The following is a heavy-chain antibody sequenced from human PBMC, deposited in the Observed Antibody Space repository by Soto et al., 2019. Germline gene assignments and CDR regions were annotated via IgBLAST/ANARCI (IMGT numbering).Heavy chain of an antibody. Sequence: XESLKISWEGSGYTFNDYLLGWVRQLPGKGLEWLRIIYPGDSDTIYSPSFQGYVTITVDKSTSTAYLQWKTLKDSDTAMYYCATHISHFRYYYYAMDVWGQGTTVSVSS. CDR1: GYTFNDYL. CDR3: ATHISHFRYYYYAMDV. CDR2: IYPGDSDT. D-gene: IGHD1-20*01. J-gene: IGHJ6*02. V-gene: IGHV5-51*01.